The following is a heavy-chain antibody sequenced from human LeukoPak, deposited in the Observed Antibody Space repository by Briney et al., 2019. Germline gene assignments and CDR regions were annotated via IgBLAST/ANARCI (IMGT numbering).Heavy chain of an antibody. Sequence: GGSLRLSCAASGFTFSSYSMAWVRQAPGKGLEWVSYISIRSSTIYYADSVKGRFTISRDNAKNSLYVQMNSLRAEDTAVYYCARERDGYTHDAFDIWGQGTMVTVSS. D-gene: IGHD5-24*01. CDR1: GFTFSSYS. CDR3: ARERDGYTHDAFDI. J-gene: IGHJ3*02. V-gene: IGHV3-48*01. CDR2: ISIRSSTI.